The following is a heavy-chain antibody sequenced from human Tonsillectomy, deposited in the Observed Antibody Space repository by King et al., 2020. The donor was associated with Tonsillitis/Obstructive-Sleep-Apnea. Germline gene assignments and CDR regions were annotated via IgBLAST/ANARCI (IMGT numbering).Heavy chain of an antibody. V-gene: IGHV3-7*04. CDR3: ARVRGSGCLDY. J-gene: IGHJ4*02. D-gene: IGHD6-19*01. CDR1: GFTFSTYG. CDR2: IKQDGSEK. Sequence: VQLVESGGGLVQPGGSLRLSCAASGFTFSTYGMSWVRQAPGKGLEWVANIKQDGSEKNYVDSVKGRFTISRDNAKNSLHLQMNSLRAEDTAVYYCARVRGSGCLDYWGQGTLVTVSS.